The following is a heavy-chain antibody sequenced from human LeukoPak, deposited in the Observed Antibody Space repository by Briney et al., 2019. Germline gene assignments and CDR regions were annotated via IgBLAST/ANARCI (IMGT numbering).Heavy chain of an antibody. V-gene: IGHV4-61*05. CDR3: ASQVVVSAPLDY. Sequence: SETLSLTCTVSGGSISTSSYYWGWVRQPPGKGLEWIGYIYYSGSTNYNPSLKSRVTISVDTSKNQFSLKLSSVTAADTAVYYCASQVVVSAPLDYWGQGTLVTVSS. J-gene: IGHJ4*02. CDR2: IYYSGST. CDR1: GGSISTSSYY. D-gene: IGHD3-22*01.